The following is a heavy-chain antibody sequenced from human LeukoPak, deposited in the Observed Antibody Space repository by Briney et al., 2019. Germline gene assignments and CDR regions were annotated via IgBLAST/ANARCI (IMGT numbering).Heavy chain of an antibody. J-gene: IGHJ6*04. CDR2: INWNGGGT. CDR1: GFTFDDYG. V-gene: IGHV3-20*04. Sequence: GGSLRLSCAASGFTFDDYGMSWVRQVPGKGLEWVSGINWNGGGTAYADSVKGRFTISRDNAKNSLYLQMNSLRAEDTAVYYCAELGITMIGGVWGKGTTVTISS. CDR3: AELGITMIGGV. D-gene: IGHD3-10*02.